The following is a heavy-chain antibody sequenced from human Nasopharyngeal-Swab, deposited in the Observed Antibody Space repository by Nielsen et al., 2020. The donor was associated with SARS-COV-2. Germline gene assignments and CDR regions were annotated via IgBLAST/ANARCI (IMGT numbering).Heavy chain of an antibody. CDR2: INAGSGNT. CDR3: ARGRQYYDSSAYYSGHDAFDI. Sequence: ASVKVSCKASGYTFTNYAMHWVRQAPGQRLEWMGWINAGSGNTKYSQMFQGRVTITRDTSASTAYMDLSSLRSEDTAVYYCARGRQYYDSSAYYSGHDAFDIWGQGTKLTVSS. D-gene: IGHD3-22*01. CDR1: GYTFTNYA. J-gene: IGHJ3*02. V-gene: IGHV1-3*01.